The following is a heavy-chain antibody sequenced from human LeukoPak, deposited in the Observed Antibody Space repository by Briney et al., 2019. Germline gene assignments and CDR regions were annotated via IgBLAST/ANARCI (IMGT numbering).Heavy chain of an antibody. J-gene: IGHJ4*02. CDR1: GGSISSSSYY. CDR3: ARPRYSSSWFDY. Sequence: SETLSLTCTVSGGSISSSSYYWGWLRQPPGKGLEWIGSIYYSGSTYYNPSLKSRVTISVDTSKNQFSLKLSSVTAADTAVYYCARPRYSSSWFDYWGQGTLVTVSS. CDR2: IYYSGST. V-gene: IGHV4-39*01. D-gene: IGHD6-13*01.